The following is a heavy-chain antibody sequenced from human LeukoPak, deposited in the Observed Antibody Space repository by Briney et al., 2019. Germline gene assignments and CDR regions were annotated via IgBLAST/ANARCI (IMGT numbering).Heavy chain of an antibody. CDR3: ARDRRDGYTPLDY. J-gene: IGHJ4*02. Sequence: ASVKVSCKASGYTFTGYYMHWVRQAPGQGLEWMGWINPNSGGTNYAQKLQGRVTMTRDTSISTAYMELRSLRSDDTAVYYCARDRRDGYTPLDYWGQGTLVTVSS. CDR1: GYTFTGYY. V-gene: IGHV1-2*02. CDR2: INPNSGGT. D-gene: IGHD5-24*01.